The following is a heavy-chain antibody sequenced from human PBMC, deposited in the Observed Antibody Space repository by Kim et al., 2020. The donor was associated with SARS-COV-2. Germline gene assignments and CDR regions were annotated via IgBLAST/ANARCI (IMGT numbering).Heavy chain of an antibody. J-gene: IGHJ6*02. CDR2: IRNKANSYTT. Sequence: GGSLRLSCAASGSTFSDHHMDWVRQAPGKGLEWVGYIRNKANSYTTQYAASVQGRFTISRDDSRNSLYLQMNSLETEDTAVYYCATTVTARLDFWGQGTT. V-gene: IGHV3-72*01. CDR1: GSTFSDHH. D-gene: IGHD2-21*02. CDR3: ATTVTARLDF.